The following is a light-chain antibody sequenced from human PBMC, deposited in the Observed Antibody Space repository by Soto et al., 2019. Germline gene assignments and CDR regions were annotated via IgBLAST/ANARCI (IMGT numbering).Light chain of an antibody. Sequence: DIQMTQSPSSLSASVVDRVTITCQASQDISNYLNWYQQKPGKAPKLLIYDAFNLETGVPSRFSGSRSGTNFTFTISRLQPEDIATYYCQQYENLPTFGQGTRLEIK. CDR1: QDISNY. CDR3: QQYENLPT. V-gene: IGKV1-33*01. J-gene: IGKJ5*01. CDR2: DAF.